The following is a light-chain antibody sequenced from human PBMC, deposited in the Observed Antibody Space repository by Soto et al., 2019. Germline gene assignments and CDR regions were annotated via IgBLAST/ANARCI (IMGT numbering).Light chain of an antibody. CDR1: HCINIC. Sequence: MQLNQSNCNLSASVGDRVTITWRAIHCINICLALYQQKAWKAPKLLIYDASTLESGVPSRFSGSGSRTEFTLTISSLQPDDFATYYCQEYNSSIGEWPSGQGTK. J-gene: IGKJ1*01. CDR3: QEYNSSIGEWP. V-gene: IGKV1-5*01. CDR2: DAS.